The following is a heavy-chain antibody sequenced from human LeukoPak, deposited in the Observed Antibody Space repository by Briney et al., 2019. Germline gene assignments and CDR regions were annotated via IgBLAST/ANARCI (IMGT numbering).Heavy chain of an antibody. CDR2: IKSKNDGETT. CDR1: GFAFSSYW. V-gene: IGHV3-15*01. Sequence: GGSLRLSCAASGFAFSSYWMSWVRQAPGKGLEWVGRIKSKNDGETTEYAAHVKDRFTISRDDSKDTLYLYMNSLKTDDTAVYYCAADLPPPRGYDYPVDDWGQGTLVTVSS. D-gene: IGHD5-12*01. CDR3: AADLPPPRGYDYPVDD. J-gene: IGHJ4*02.